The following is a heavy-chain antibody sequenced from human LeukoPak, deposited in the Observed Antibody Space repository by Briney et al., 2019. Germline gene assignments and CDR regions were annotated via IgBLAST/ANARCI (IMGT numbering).Heavy chain of an antibody. Sequence: GGSLRLSCVASGFTFSSYAMSWVRQAPGKGLEWVSAISGHGDGTCYADSVKGRFTISRDNSKNTVYLQMNSLRAEDTAVYYCAHDQGYYGSGSYKEFFRHWGQGTLVTVSS. D-gene: IGHD3-10*01. CDR3: AHDQGYYGSGSYKEFFRH. CDR1: GFTFSSYA. V-gene: IGHV3-23*01. J-gene: IGHJ1*01. CDR2: ISGHGDGT.